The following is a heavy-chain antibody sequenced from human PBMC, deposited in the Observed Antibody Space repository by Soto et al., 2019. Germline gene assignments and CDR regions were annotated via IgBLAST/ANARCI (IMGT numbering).Heavy chain of an antibody. CDR1: GYSFTSYW. CDR3: ARRPYDSSGYSGLDI. CDR2: IDPSDSYT. J-gene: IGHJ3*02. D-gene: IGHD3-22*01. V-gene: IGHV5-10-1*01. Sequence: PGESLKISCKGSGYSFTSYWISWVRQMPGKGLEWMGRIDPSDSYTNYSPSFQGRVTISADKSISTAYLQWSSLKASDTAMYYCARRPYDSSGYSGLDIWGQGTMVTVSS.